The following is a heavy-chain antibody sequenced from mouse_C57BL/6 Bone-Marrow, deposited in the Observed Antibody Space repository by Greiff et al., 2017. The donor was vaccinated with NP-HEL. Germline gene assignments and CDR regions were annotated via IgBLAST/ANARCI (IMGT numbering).Heavy chain of an antibody. CDR3: ARDSNYDYCDY. J-gene: IGHJ2*01. D-gene: IGHD2-5*01. V-gene: IGHV5-4*01. CDR2: ISDGGSYT. Sequence: EVMLVESGGGLVKPGGSLKLSCAASGFTFSSYAMSWVRQTPEKRLEWVATISDGGSYTYYPDNVKGRFTISRDNAKNNLYLQMSHLKSEDTAMYYCARDSNYDYCDYWGQGTTLTVSS. CDR1: GFTFSSYA.